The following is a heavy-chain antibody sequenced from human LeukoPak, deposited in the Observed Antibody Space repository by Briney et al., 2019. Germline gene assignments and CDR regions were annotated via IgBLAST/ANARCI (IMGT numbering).Heavy chain of an antibody. CDR1: GGSISSGSYY. V-gene: IGHV4-61*01. D-gene: IGHD5-12*01. J-gene: IGHJ4*02. CDR2: IYYSGST. Sequence: PSETLSLTCTVSGGSISSGSYYWSWIRQPPGKGLEWIGYIYYSGSTNYNPSLKSRVTISVDTSKNQFSLKLSSVTAADTAVYYCARFIVATNANFDYWGQGTLVTVSS. CDR3: ARFIVATNANFDY.